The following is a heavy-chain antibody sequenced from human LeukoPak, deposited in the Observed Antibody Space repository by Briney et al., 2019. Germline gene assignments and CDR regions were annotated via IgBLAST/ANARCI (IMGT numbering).Heavy chain of an antibody. J-gene: IGHJ4*02. CDR1: RFTFSRYW. Sequence: PGGSLRLSCAASRFTFSRYWMHWVRQAPGKGLVWVSRINTDGSSTSYADSVKGRFTISRDNAKNTLYLQMNSLRVEDTAVYYCTRGYPIFDYWGQGTLVTVSS. V-gene: IGHV3-74*01. D-gene: IGHD3-16*02. CDR3: TRGYPIFDY. CDR2: INTDGSST.